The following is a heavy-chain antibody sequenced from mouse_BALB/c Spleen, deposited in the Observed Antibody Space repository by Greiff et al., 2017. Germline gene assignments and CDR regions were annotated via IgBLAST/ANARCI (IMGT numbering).Heavy chain of an antibody. Sequence: VQLQQSGAELVRPGASVKLSCTASGFNFKDYYMHWVKQRPEQGLEWIGWIDPENGDTEYAPKFQGKATMTADTSSNTAYLQLSSLTSEDTAVYFCNGYYAMDYWGQGTSVTVSS. CDR1: GFNFKDYY. V-gene: IGHV14-4*02. CDR3: NGYYAMDY. CDR2: IDPENGDT. J-gene: IGHJ4*01.